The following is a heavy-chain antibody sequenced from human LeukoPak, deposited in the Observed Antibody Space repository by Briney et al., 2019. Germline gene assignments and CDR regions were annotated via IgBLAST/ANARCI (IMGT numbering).Heavy chain of an antibody. Sequence: GGSLRLSCAASGFTFDDYAMHWVRQAPGKGLEWVSLISWDGGSTYYADSVKGRFTISRDNSKNSLFLQMNSLRAEDTALYFCAKDIRGSTSWYGLDYWGQGTLVTVSS. D-gene: IGHD6-13*01. CDR2: ISWDGGST. CDR3: AKDIRGSTSWYGLDY. V-gene: IGHV3-43D*03. CDR1: GFTFDDYA. J-gene: IGHJ4*02.